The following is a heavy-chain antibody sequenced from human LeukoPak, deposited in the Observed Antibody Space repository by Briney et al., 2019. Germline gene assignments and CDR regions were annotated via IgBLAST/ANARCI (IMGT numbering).Heavy chain of an antibody. Sequence: SETLSLTCAVYGGSFSGYYWSWIRQPPGKGLEWIGEINHSGSTNYNPSLKSRVTISVDTSKNQFSLKLSSVTAADTAVYYCARGANTRRGYSYGHFTIGFDYWGQGTLVTVSS. J-gene: IGHJ4*02. D-gene: IGHD5-18*01. CDR2: INHSGST. V-gene: IGHV4-34*01. CDR3: ARGANTRRGYSYGHFTIGFDY. CDR1: GGSFSGYY.